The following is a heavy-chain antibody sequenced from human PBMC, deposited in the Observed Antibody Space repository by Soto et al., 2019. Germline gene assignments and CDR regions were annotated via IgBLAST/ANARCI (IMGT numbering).Heavy chain of an antibody. V-gene: IGHV4-30-4*01. J-gene: IGHJ4*02. CDR1: GASISSGDYY. Sequence: QVQLQESGPGLVKPSQTLSLTCTVSGASISSGDYYWSWIRQPPGKGLEWIGYIYYSGSTYSNPSLQSRVSISLDTSKNQFSLKLSSVTAADTAVYYCARYPGLEPRFDYWGQGTLVTVSS. D-gene: IGHD1-1*01. CDR2: IYYSGST. CDR3: ARYPGLEPRFDY.